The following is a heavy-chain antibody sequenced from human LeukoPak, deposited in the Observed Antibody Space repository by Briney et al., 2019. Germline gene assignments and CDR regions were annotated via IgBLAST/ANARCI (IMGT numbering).Heavy chain of an antibody. CDR2: FDPEDGER. CDR1: GYTLTELS. D-gene: IGHD5-24*01. J-gene: IGHJ4*02. Sequence: ASVKVSCKVSGYTLTELSMNWVRQAPGKGHEWMAGFDPEDGERIYAQKLQGRVTMTEDASTDTAYMELSSLKSDDTAVYYCATVKRFDGYNDYWGQGTLVTVSS. CDR3: ATVKRFDGYNDY. V-gene: IGHV1-24*01.